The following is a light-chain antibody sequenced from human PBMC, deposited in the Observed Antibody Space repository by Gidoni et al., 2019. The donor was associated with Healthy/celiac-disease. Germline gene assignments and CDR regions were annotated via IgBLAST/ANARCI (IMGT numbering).Light chain of an antibody. V-gene: IGKV1-39*01. Sequence: DILMTQSPSSLSASVGDRVTITCRASQRISSYVNWYQQKPGKAPKLLIYAASSLQSGVPSRFSGSGSGTDFSLTISTLQPEDFATYYCQQSYSTPWTFGQGTKVEIK. J-gene: IGKJ1*01. CDR1: QRISSY. CDR2: AAS. CDR3: QQSYSTPWT.